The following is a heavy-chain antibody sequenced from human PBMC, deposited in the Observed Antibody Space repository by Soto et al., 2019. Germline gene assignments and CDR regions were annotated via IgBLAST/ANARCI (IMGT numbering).Heavy chain of an antibody. CDR3: ARVSEAAYFAY. CDR1: GGSISSYY. CDR2: IYYSGST. Sequence: SETLSLTCTVSGGSISSYYWSWIRQPPGKGLEWIGYIYYSGSTNYNPSLKSRVTISVDTSKNQFSLKLSSVTAADTAVYYCARVSEAAYFAYWGQGTLVTVSS. V-gene: IGHV4-59*01. D-gene: IGHD3-3*02. J-gene: IGHJ4*02.